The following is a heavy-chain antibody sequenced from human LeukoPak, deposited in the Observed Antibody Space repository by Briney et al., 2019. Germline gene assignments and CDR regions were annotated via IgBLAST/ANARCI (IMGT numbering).Heavy chain of an antibody. CDR1: GYTFTGYY. D-gene: IGHD2/OR15-2a*01. Sequence: ASVKVSCKASGYTFTGYYMHWVRQAPGQGLEWMGWINPNSGDTNYAQKFQGRVTMTRDTSISTAYMEMSSLRSDDTAVYYCARVDRIMSWHFNFDYWGQGTLVTVSS. CDR2: INPNSGDT. J-gene: IGHJ4*02. CDR3: ARVDRIMSWHFNFDY. V-gene: IGHV1-2*02.